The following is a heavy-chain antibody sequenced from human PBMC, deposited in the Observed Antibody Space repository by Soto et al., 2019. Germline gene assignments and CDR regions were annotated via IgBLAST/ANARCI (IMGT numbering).Heavy chain of an antibody. CDR2: IHHTGNS. CDR3: AKWNEMKRSFDD. D-gene: IGHD1-1*01. J-gene: IGHJ4*02. Sequence: QVQLQESGPXLVKPXXTLSLTCTVSAGSITNYYWNWIRQPPEKGLEWIGFIHHTGNSMSNPSLRSRLTMSVDTTEGQISLNLRAVTAADTAVYYCAKWNEMKRSFDDWGQGILVTVSS. V-gene: IGHV4-59*01. CDR1: AGSITNYY.